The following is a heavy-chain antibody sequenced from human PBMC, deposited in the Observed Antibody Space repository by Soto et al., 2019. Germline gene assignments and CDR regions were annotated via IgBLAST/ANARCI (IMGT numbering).Heavy chain of an antibody. CDR3: ASDLVGASDSYGLDV. J-gene: IGHJ6*02. CDR2: IWHDGNNK. V-gene: IGHV3-33*01. CDR1: GFTFSNYG. D-gene: IGHD1-26*01. Sequence: GSLRLSCAASGFTFSNYGMHWVRQAPGKGLEWVAIIWHDGNNKYYADSVRGRFIISRDNSKNRLYLQMNSLRAEDTAVYYCASDLVGASDSYGLDVWGQGTPVTVSS.